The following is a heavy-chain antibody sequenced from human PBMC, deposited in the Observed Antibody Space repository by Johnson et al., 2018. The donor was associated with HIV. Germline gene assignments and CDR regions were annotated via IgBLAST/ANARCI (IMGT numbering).Heavy chain of an antibody. CDR2: ISSSGSTI. CDR3: ARDSSIWYEGAFDI. Sequence: QVQLVESGGDSVKPGGSLRLSCAASGFTFSDCYMRWIRQAPGKRLEWVSHISSSGSTIYYADSVKGRFTISRDNAKNSLYLQMNSLRAEDTAVYYCARDSSIWYEGAFDIWGQGTMVTVSS. CDR1: GFTFSDCY. D-gene: IGHD6-13*01. V-gene: IGHV3-11*04. J-gene: IGHJ3*02.